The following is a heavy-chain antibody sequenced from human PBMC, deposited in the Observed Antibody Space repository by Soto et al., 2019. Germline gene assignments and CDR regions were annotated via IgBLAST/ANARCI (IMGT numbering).Heavy chain of an antibody. CDR2: ISYDGSIK. CDR3: ARGVVVTAIPYFDY. J-gene: IGHJ4*02. Sequence: QVQLVESGGGVVQPGRSLRLSCAASGFTFRTNFMHWVRQAPGKGLEWVALISYDGSIKSYADSVKGRFTISRDNXTNTLYLDMNGLRVEDTAMYYCARGVVVTAIPYFDYWGQGNLVTVSS. CDR1: GFTFRTNF. D-gene: IGHD2-21*02. V-gene: IGHV3-30-3*01.